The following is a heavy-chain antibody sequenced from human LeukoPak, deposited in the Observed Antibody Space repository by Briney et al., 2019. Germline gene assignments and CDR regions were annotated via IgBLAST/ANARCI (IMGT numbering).Heavy chain of an antibody. J-gene: IGHJ4*02. D-gene: IGHD6-6*01. CDR3: ANGGRGIAARPDLDY. CDR1: GFTFSSYA. V-gene: IGHV3-23*01. CDR2: ISGSGGST. Sequence: GGSLRLSCAASGFTFSSYAMSWVRQAPGKGLEWVSAISGSGGSTYNADSVKGRFTISRDNSKNTLYLQMNSLRAEDTAVYYCANGGRGIAARPDLDYWGQGTLVTVSS.